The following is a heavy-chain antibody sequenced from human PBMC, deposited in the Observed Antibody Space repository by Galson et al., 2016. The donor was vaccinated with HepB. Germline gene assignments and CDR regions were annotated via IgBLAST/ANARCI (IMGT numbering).Heavy chain of an antibody. V-gene: IGHV3-23*01. Sequence: SLRLSCAGSGFIFSDQAMSWVRQAPGKGLEWVSAINGGGDTTFYADSVKGRFIVSRDNSEDTLYLHMTRRRAEDTALYYCARHNLGASFVHFWGPGTPVTVSS. CDR2: INGGGDTT. CDR1: GFIFSDQA. D-gene: IGHD1-26*01. CDR3: ARHNLGASFVHF. J-gene: IGHJ4*02.